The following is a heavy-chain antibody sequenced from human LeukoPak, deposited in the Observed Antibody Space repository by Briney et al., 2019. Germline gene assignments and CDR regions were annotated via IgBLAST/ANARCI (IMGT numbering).Heavy chain of an antibody. D-gene: IGHD5-18*01. J-gene: IGHJ4*02. Sequence: SQTLSLTCTVSGGSISSGDYYWSWIRQSPGKGLEWIGYIYYSGSTYYNPSLKRRVTILVDTCKNQFSLKLSSVTAADTAVYYCARTVDTAMAFDYWGQGTLVTVSS. CDR3: ARTVDTAMAFDY. V-gene: IGHV4-30-4*08. CDR1: GGSISSGDYY. CDR2: IYYSGST.